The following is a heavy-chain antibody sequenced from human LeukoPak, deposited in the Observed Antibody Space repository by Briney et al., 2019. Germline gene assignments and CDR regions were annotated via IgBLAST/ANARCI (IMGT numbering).Heavy chain of an antibody. D-gene: IGHD6-6*01. CDR1: GFTFSSYS. CDR2: ISSGSGYM. Sequence: GGSLRLSCAVSGFTFSSYSMNWVRQAPGKGLEWVSSISSGSGYMYYADSVEGRFTIFRDNAKNSLYLQMSSLRADDTALYYCARGDDTIAARPPRQGFDYWGQGTLVTVSS. CDR3: ARGDDTIAARPPRQGFDY. J-gene: IGHJ4*02. V-gene: IGHV3-21*01.